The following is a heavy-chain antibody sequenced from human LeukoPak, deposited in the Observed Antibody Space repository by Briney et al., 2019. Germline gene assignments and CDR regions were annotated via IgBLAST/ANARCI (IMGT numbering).Heavy chain of an antibody. V-gene: IGHV3-23*01. CDR2: ISGSGSGGGT. Sequence: PGGSLRLSCAASGFTFSNSAMSWVRQAPGKGLYWVSSISGSGSGGGTNYAASVKGRFTISRDNSKDTLYLQMNSLRAEDTAVYYCARDLAYYYDSNPFDYWGQGTLVTVSS. CDR1: GFTFSNSA. D-gene: IGHD3-22*01. CDR3: ARDLAYYYDSNPFDY. J-gene: IGHJ4*02.